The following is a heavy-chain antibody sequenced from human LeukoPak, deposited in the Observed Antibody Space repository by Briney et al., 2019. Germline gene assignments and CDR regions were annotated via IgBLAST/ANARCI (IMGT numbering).Heavy chain of an antibody. V-gene: IGHV3-74*01. CDR3: ARGAYGGMVP. D-gene: IGHD4-23*01. J-gene: IGHJ5*02. CDR2: INTDGTST. CDR1: GFTFSSNW. Sequence: GGSLRLSCAAPGFTFSSNWMYWVRQAPGMGLVWVSRINTDGTSTNYADSVKGRFTISRDKAKNTKYLQMDRLRAEDTAVYYCARGAYGGMVPWGQGTLVTVSS.